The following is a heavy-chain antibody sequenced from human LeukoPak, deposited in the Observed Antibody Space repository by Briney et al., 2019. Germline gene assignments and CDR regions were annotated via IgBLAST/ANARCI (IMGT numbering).Heavy chain of an antibody. CDR1: GFTFSSYA. Sequence: GGSLRLSCAASGFTFSSYAMSWVRQAPGKGLEWVSAISGSGGSTYYADSVKGRFTISRDNSKNTLYLQMNSLRAEDTAAYYCAKDSRIAVAGFDYWGQGTLVTVSS. J-gene: IGHJ4*02. CDR2: ISGSGGST. CDR3: AKDSRIAVAGFDY. D-gene: IGHD6-19*01. V-gene: IGHV3-23*01.